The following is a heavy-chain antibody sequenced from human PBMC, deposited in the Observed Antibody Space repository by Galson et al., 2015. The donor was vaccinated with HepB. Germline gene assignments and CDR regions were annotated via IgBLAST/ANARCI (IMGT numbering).Heavy chain of an antibody. D-gene: IGHD4-17*01. J-gene: IGHJ4*02. CDR2: MSGSGGSI. CDR1: GFTFSTYA. Sequence: SLRLSCAASGFTFSTYAMSWVRQAPGKGLEWVSAMSGSGGSIYYADSVKGRFTISRDNSKNTLYLQMNSLRADDTAVYYCAKDGRRGATVTFFDSWGQGTLVTVSS. CDR3: AKDGRRGATVTFFDS. V-gene: IGHV3-23*01.